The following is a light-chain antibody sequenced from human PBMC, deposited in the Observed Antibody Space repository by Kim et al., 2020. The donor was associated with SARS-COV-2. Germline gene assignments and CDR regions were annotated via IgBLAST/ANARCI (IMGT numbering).Light chain of an antibody. CDR3: QAWDSSPYVV. CDR2: HDS. J-gene: IGLJ2*01. CDR1: KLGDKY. Sequence: VSPGQTASITCSGDKLGDKYACWYQQKPGQSPVLVIYHDSKRPSGIPERFSGSNSGNTATLTISGTQAMDEADYYCQAWDSSPYVVFGGGTQLTVL. V-gene: IGLV3-1*01.